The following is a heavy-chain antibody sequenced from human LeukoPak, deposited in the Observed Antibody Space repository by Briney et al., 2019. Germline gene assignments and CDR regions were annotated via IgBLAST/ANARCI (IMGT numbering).Heavy chain of an antibody. Sequence: GGSLRLSCAASGFTFSDYYMSWIRQAPGKGLEWVSYISSSSSYTNYADSVKGRFTISRDNSKNTLYLQMNSLRAEDTAVYYCAKRIAAAGTFYGMDVWGKGTTVTVSS. V-gene: IGHV3-11*03. D-gene: IGHD6-13*01. J-gene: IGHJ6*04. CDR1: GFTFSDYY. CDR3: AKRIAAAGTFYGMDV. CDR2: ISSSSSYT.